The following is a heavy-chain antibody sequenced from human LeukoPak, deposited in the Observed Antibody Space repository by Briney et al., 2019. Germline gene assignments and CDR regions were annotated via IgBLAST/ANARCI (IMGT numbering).Heavy chain of an antibody. CDR1: GGPSRNYH. J-gene: IGHJ3*02. D-gene: IGHD6-6*01. CDR3: ARHRAYSYSSPFDI. CDR2: IYYCGNT. Sequence: SETLSLTCSVSGGPSRNYHWSWIPQPPGRGLEWIGYIYYCGNTNSNGPRKGRVTIFVDPSKNHFSLRLSSVTAADTAVYYCARHRAYSYSSPFDIWGEGTRVTVS. V-gene: IGHV4-59*08.